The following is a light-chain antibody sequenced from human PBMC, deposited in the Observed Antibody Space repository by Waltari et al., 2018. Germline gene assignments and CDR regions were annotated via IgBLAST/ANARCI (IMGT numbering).Light chain of an antibody. CDR2: DVT. Sequence: QSALTQPASVSGSPGQSITISCTGTSRDIGGYNYVSWYVQYSDTAPRLIIFDVTKLPSGVSGRFSGSKSGNTASLTISGLQSEDEADYYCAAWDSRLNGVVFGGGTRLTVL. V-gene: IGLV2-14*01. J-gene: IGLJ2*01. CDR3: AAWDSRLNGVV. CDR1: SRDIGGYNY.